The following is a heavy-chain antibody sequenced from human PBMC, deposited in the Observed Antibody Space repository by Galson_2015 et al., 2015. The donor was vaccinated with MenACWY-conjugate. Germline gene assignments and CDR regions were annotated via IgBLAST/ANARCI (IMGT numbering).Heavy chain of an antibody. D-gene: IGHD3-22*01. V-gene: IGHV3-30*02. CDR1: GFTFSSNG. CDR2: IRYDGSNK. CDR3: AKDLWGDSSGLRPD. Sequence: SMRLSCAASGFTFSSNGMHWVRQAPGKGLEWVAFIRYDGSNKYYGDSVKGRFTLSRDNSKNTLYLQMNSLRAEDTAVYYCAKDLWGDSSGLRPDWGQGTLVTVSS. J-gene: IGHJ4*02.